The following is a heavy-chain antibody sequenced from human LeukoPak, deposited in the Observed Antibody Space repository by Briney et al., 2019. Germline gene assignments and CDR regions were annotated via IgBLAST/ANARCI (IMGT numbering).Heavy chain of an antibody. CDR1: GASINSHY. Sequence: SETLSLTCSVSGASINSHYWTWIRQPAGKGLEWIGRIYISGSTNYSPSLKSRVTMLVDTSKNQFSLNLISVTAADTAVYYCARALNPLPGTYYFDYWGQGILVTVSS. V-gene: IGHV4-4*07. CDR3: ARALNPLPGTYYFDY. CDR2: IYISGST. D-gene: IGHD2-15*01. J-gene: IGHJ4*02.